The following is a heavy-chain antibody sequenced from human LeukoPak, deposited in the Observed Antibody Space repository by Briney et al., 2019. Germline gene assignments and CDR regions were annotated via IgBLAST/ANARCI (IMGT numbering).Heavy chain of an antibody. CDR3: ARQLYGSDY. J-gene: IGHJ4*02. Sequence: PSETLSLTCTVSGGSISSYYWSWIRQSPEKGLEWIGEVNHSGYTNYNPSLKGRVTISVDTSKNQFSLKLSSVTAADTAVYYCARQLYGSDYWGQGTLVTVSS. V-gene: IGHV4-34*01. D-gene: IGHD4-17*01. CDR1: GGSISSYY. CDR2: VNHSGYT.